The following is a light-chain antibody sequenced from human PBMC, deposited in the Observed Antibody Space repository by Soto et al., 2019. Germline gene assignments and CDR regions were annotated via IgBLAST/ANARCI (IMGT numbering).Light chain of an antibody. Sequence: ENVLTQSPATLSLSPGERATLSCRASQSVNTYLAWYQKKPGQAPRLLIYDTSNRATGIPARFSGSGSGTDFTLTISSLEPEDSALYYCQQRNDWPITFGLGTRLEIK. CDR2: DTS. J-gene: IGKJ5*01. V-gene: IGKV3-11*01. CDR1: QSVNTY. CDR3: QQRNDWPIT.